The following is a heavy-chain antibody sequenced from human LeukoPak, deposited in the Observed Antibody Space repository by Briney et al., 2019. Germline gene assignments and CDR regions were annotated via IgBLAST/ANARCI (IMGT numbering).Heavy chain of an antibody. J-gene: IGHJ5*02. D-gene: IGHD3-3*01. CDR2: IYYSGST. CDR3: ARGVASFWSGYFDWFDP. CDR1: GGSISSYY. Sequence: MASETLSLTCTVSGGSISSYYWSWTRQPPGKGLEWIGYIYYSGSTNYNPSLKSRVTISVDTSKNQFSLKLSSMTAADTAVYYCARGVASFWSGYFDWFDPWGQGTLVTVSS. V-gene: IGHV4-59*01.